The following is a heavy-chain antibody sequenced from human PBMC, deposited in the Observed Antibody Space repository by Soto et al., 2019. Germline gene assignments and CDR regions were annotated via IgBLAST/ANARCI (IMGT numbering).Heavy chain of an antibody. CDR3: ARGTNSDSSGWYKDGFDY. J-gene: IGHJ4*02. Sequence: QVQLVQSGAEVKKPGASVKVSCKASGYTFTSYYMHWVRQAPGQGLEWMGIINPSGGSTSYAQKFQGRVTMTRDTSTSTVYMELSSLRSEDTAVYYCARGTNSDSSGWYKDGFDYWGQGTLVTVSS. D-gene: IGHD6-19*01. CDR1: GYTFTSYY. V-gene: IGHV1-46*03. CDR2: INPSGGST.